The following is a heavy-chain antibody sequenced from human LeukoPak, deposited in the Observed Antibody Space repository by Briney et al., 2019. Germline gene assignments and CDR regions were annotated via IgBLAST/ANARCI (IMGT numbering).Heavy chain of an antibody. CDR2: INPNTGGT. CDR1: GYIFTDYY. V-gene: IGHV1-2*02. D-gene: IGHD2-15*01. Sequence: ASVKVSCKASGYIFTDYYVHWVRQAPGQGLEWIGWINPNTGGTNFPQRFQGRVTMTRDTSSTTAYMDLRRLTSDDTAVYFCARALGFCSGGSCLQYYFDFWGQGTLVTVSS. CDR3: ARALGFCSGGSCLQYYFDF. J-gene: IGHJ4*02.